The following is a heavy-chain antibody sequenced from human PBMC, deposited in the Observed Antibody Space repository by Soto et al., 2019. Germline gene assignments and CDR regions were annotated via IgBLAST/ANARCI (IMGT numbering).Heavy chain of an antibody. CDR3: ARGDSTDCSNGVCSFFYNHDMDV. D-gene: IGHD2-8*01. CDR2: INPKSGGT. V-gene: IGHV1-2*04. CDR1: GYTFTSYG. Sequence: ASVNVSCTASGYTFTSYGISWVRQAPGQGLEWLGRINPKSGGTSTAQKFQGWVTMTTDTSISTASMELTRLTSDDTAIYYCARGDSTDCSNGVCSFFYNHDMDVWGQGTTVTVSS. J-gene: IGHJ6*02.